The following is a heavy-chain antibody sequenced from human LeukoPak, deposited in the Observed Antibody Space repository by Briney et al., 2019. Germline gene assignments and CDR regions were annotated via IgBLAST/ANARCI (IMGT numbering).Heavy chain of an antibody. J-gene: IGHJ3*02. V-gene: IGHV4-61*05. CDR3: ARGVITMVRGVNLDAFDI. CDR2: IYYSGST. CDR1: GGSISSSSYD. Sequence: PSETLSLTCTVSGGSISSSSYDWGWIRQPPGKGLEGIGYIYYSGSTNYNPSLKSRVTISVDTSKHQFSLKLSSVTAADTAVYYCARGVITMVRGVNLDAFDICGQGTMVTVSS. D-gene: IGHD3-10*01.